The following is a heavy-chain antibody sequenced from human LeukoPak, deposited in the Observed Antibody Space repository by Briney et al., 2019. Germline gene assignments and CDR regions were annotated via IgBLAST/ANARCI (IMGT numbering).Heavy chain of an antibody. CDR2: IYSGGST. CDR3: ARADSFYYYYYMDV. Sequence: PGGSLRLSCAPSGFTVSSNYMSWVRQAPGKGLEWVSVIYSGGSTYYADSVKGRFTISRDNSKNTLYLQMNSLRAEDTAVYYCARADSFYYYYYMDVWGKGTTVTVSS. V-gene: IGHV3-53*01. CDR1: GFTVSSNY. J-gene: IGHJ6*03. D-gene: IGHD3-22*01.